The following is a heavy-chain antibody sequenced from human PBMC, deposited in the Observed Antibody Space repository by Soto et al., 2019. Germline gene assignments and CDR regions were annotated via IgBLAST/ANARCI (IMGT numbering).Heavy chain of an antibody. J-gene: IGHJ5*02. CDR3: ARLRLRGNWFDP. CDR2: ISSSSSYI. V-gene: IGHV3-21*01. Sequence: PGGSLRLSCAASGFTFSSYSMNWVRQAPGKGLEWVSSISSSSSYIYCADSVKGRFTISRDNAKNSLYLQMNSLRAEDTAVYYCARLRLRGNWFDPWGQGTLVTVSS. CDR1: GFTFSSYS.